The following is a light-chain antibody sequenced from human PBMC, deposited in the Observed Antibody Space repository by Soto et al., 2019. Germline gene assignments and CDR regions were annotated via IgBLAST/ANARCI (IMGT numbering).Light chain of an antibody. Sequence: EVVLTHSPVTLSLSPGERSTLSCRASQSFRGLLAWYQQKPGQAPRLLIYDAYNRATGIPPRFSGGGSGTDFTLTISSLEPEDSAVYYCQQRHMWPITFGQGTRLEIK. J-gene: IGKJ5*01. CDR1: QSFRGL. V-gene: IGKV3-11*01. CDR2: DAY. CDR3: QQRHMWPIT.